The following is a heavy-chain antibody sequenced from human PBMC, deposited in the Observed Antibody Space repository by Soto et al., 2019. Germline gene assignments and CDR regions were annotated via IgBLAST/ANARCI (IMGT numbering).Heavy chain of an antibody. CDR3: AKWDDYVDSKEAFDI. CDR2: ISWNSGSI. J-gene: IGHJ3*02. D-gene: IGHD4-17*01. CDR1: GFTFDDYA. V-gene: IGHV3-9*01. Sequence: EVQLVESGGGLVQPGRSLRLSCAASGFTFDDYAMHWVRQAPGKGLVWVSGISWNSGSIGYADSVKGRFTISRDNAKNSLYLQMNSLRAEDTALYYCAKWDDYVDSKEAFDIWGQGTMVTVSS.